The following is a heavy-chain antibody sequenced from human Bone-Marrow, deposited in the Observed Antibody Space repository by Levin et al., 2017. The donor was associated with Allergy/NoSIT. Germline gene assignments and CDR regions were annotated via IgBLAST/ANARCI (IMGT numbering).Heavy chain of an antibody. CDR3: ARVAQPSSGWYGAFDY. D-gene: IGHD6-19*01. CDR1: GFTFSSYA. J-gene: IGHJ4*02. CDR2: ISYDGSNK. V-gene: IGHV3-30-3*01. Sequence: PGGSLRLSCAASGFTFSSYAMHWVRQAPGKGLEWVAVISYDGSNKYYADSVKGRFTISRDNSKNTLYLQMNSLRAEDTAVYYCARVAQPSSGWYGAFDYWGQGTLVTVSS.